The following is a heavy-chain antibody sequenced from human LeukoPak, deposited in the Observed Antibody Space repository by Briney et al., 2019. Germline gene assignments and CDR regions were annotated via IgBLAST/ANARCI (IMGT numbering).Heavy chain of an antibody. V-gene: IGHV3-23*01. CDR3: AKDPHTGYSFAY. CDR1: GFTFSDYS. Sequence: PGGSLRLSCAASGFTFSDYSMKWVRQAPGKGLEWVSSLSGSGGSTYYADSVKGRFTISRDNSKNTLYLQMNSLRVEDTAVYYCAKDPHTGYSFAYWGQGTLVTVSS. D-gene: IGHD5-18*01. J-gene: IGHJ4*02. CDR2: LSGSGGST.